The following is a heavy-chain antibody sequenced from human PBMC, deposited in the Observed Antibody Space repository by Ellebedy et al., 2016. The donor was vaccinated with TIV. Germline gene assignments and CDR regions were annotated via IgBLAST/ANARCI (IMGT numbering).Heavy chain of an antibody. CDR3: ARALMPGYSYGKIDY. CDR1: GCTFSSYS. Sequence: GESLKISCAASGCTFSSYSVNWVRQAPGKGLEWVSSITGSGGSTYYADSVKGRFTISRDNTKNTLYLQMNSLIAKDTAVYYCARALMPGYSYGKIDYWGQGTQVTVSS. J-gene: IGHJ4*02. D-gene: IGHD5-18*01. CDR2: ITGSGGST. V-gene: IGHV3-23*01.